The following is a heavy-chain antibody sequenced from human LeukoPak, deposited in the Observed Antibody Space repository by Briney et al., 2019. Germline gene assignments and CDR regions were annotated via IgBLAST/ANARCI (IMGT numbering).Heavy chain of an antibody. CDR2: IYSDGST. D-gene: IGHD3-22*01. CDR3: ARLYYYDSSGYDYMRPYYYYYMDV. J-gene: IGHJ6*03. V-gene: IGHV3-53*01. CDR1: GFTVSSNY. Sequence: GGSLRLSCAASGFTVSSNYMSWVRQAPGKGLEWVSVIYSDGSTYYADSVKGRFTISRDNSKNTLYLQMNSLRAEDTAVYYCARLYYYDSSGYDYMRPYYYYYMDVWGKGTTVTVS.